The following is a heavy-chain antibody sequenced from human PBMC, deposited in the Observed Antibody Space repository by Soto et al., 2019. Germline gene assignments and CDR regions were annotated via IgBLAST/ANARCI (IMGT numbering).Heavy chain of an antibody. CDR1: GYTFTSYG. D-gene: IGHD2-2*01. Sequence: GASVKVSCKASGYTFTSYGISWVRQAPGQGLEWMGWISAYNGNTNYAQKLQGRVTMTTDTSTSTAYMELRSLRSDGPAVYYCARGDCSSTSCYYYYYGMDVWGQGTTVTVSS. V-gene: IGHV1-18*04. CDR3: ARGDCSSTSCYYYYYGMDV. J-gene: IGHJ6*02. CDR2: ISAYNGNT.